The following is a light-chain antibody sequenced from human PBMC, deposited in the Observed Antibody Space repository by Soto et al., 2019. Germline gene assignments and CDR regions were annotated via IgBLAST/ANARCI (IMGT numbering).Light chain of an antibody. CDR1: SSDVGGYNY. Sequence: QSALTQPASVSGSPGQSITISCTGTSSDVGGYNYVSWYQHHPGKAPKLITYDVSNRPSGVSIRFSGSKSDNTASLTISGLQPEDEADYHCNSYTTSNTRQIVFGTGTKVTVL. J-gene: IGLJ1*01. CDR2: DVS. CDR3: NSYTTSNTRQIV. V-gene: IGLV2-14*03.